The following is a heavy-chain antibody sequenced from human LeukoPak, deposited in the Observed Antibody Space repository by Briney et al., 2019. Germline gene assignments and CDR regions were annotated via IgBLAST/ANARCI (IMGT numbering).Heavy chain of an antibody. J-gene: IGHJ3*02. D-gene: IGHD6-13*01. CDR3: ARAQQLAGGEPVDI. CDR2: ISYDGRHE. V-gene: IGHV3-30*04. CDR1: GFTFSSYV. Sequence: GGSLRLSCAASGFTFSSYVMHWVRKAPGKGLECVAIISYDGRHEYYADSERGRFTISRDNPKNSLYLQMNSLRAEDAAVYSCARAQQLAGGEPVDICGQGTMVTVSS.